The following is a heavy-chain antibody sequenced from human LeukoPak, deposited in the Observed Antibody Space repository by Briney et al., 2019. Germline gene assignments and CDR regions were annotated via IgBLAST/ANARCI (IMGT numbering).Heavy chain of an antibody. CDR3: ARVIGVVTPSWYFDL. Sequence: TLSLTCAVSGGSISSGGYSWGWIRQPPGKGLEWIGYIYHSGSTYYNPSLKSRVTISVDRSKNQFSLKLSSVTAADTAVYYCARVIGVVTPSWYFDLWGRGTLVTVSS. V-gene: IGHV4-30-2*01. CDR1: GGSISSGGYS. J-gene: IGHJ2*01. CDR2: IYHSGST. D-gene: IGHD4-23*01.